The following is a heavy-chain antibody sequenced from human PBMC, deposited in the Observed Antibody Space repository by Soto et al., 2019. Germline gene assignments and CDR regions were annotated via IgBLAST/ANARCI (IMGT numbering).Heavy chain of an antibody. CDR2: ISGSGGST. CDR1: GFTFSSYA. V-gene: IGHV3-23*01. J-gene: IGHJ5*02. CDR3: AKAGGYCSSTSCYSWFDP. D-gene: IGHD2-2*02. Sequence: GSLRLSCAASGFTFSSYAMSWVRQAPGKGLEWVSAISGSGGSTYYADSVKGRFTISRDNSKNTLYLQMNSPRAEDTAVYYCAKAGGYCSSTSCYSWFDPWGPGTLLTVSS.